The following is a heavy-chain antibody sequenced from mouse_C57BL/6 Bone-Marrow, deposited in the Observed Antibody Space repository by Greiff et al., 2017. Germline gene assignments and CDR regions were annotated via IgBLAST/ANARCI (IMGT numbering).Heavy chain of an antibody. V-gene: IGHV5-17*01. Sequence: EVQGVASGGGLVKPGGSLKLSCAASGFTFSDYGMHWVRQAPEKGLEWVAYISSGSSTIYYADTVKGRFTISRDNAKNTLFLQMTSLRSEDTAMYYCARGYYDGYYDYYAMDYWGQGTSVTVSS. D-gene: IGHD2-3*01. CDR3: ARGYYDGYYDYYAMDY. CDR1: GFTFSDYG. CDR2: ISSGSSTI. J-gene: IGHJ4*01.